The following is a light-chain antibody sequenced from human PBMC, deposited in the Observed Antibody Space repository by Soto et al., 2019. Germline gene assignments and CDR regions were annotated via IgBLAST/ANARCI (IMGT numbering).Light chain of an antibody. J-gene: IGKJ3*01. CDR1: QSVSRSF. Sequence: EIVLTQSPGTLSLSPGERATLSCRASQSVSRSFLAWYQQKTGQAPRLLIYGASSRATGIPDRFSGSGSGTDFTLTIRRLEPEDFAVYYCQQYGVTPLFIFGPGTKVDLK. CDR2: GAS. CDR3: QQYGVTPLFI. V-gene: IGKV3-20*01.